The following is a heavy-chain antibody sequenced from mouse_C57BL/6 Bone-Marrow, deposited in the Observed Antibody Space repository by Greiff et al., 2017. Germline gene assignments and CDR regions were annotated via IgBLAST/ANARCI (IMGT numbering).Heavy chain of an antibody. CDR3: ARERDSSGYWFAY. J-gene: IGHJ3*01. V-gene: IGHV1-64*01. D-gene: IGHD3-2*02. Sequence: QVQLQQPGAELVKPGASVKLSCKASGYTFTSYWMHWVKQRPGQGLEWIGMIHPNSGSTNYNEKFKSKATLTVDKSSSTAYMQLSSLTSEDSAVYYGARERDSSGYWFAYWGQGTLVTVSA. CDR1: GYTFTSYW. CDR2: IHPNSGST.